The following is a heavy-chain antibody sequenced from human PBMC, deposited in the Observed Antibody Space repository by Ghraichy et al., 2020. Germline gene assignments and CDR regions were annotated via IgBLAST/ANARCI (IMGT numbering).Heavy chain of an antibody. CDR1: GFTFSNAW. Sequence: GGSLRLSCAASGFTFSNAWMSWVRQAPGKGLEWVGRIKSKTDGGTTDYAAPVKGRFTISRDDSKNTLYLQMNSLKTEDTAVYYCTTAIEWELLMGYFDYWGQGTLVTVSS. D-gene: IGHD1-26*01. J-gene: IGHJ4*02. CDR3: TTAIEWELLMGYFDY. V-gene: IGHV3-15*01. CDR2: IKSKTDGGTT.